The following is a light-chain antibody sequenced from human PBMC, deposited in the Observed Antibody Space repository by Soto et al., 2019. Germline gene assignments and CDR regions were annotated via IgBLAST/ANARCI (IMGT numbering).Light chain of an antibody. CDR2: DVT. CDR3: SSYRRGSTYV. V-gene: IGLV2-14*01. Sequence: QSALTQPASVYGDPGQSIIVSCTGTRSVVGGYNYVSWYQQYPGKVPRLMIYDVTNRPSGVSNRFSGSKSGNTASLTISGLQAEDEADYYCSSYRRGSTYVFGTGTKVTVL. J-gene: IGLJ1*01. CDR1: RSVVGGYNY.